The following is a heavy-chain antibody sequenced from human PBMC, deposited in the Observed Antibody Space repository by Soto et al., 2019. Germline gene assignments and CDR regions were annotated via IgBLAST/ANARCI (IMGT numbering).Heavy chain of an antibody. CDR1: GGTFSSYA. Sequence: GASVKVSCKASGGTFSSYAISWVRQAPGQGLEWMGGIIPIFGTANYAQKFQGRVTITADESTSTAYMELSSLRSEDTAVYYCATVRGGSGSYPNYYYGMDVWGQGTTVTVSS. J-gene: IGHJ6*02. CDR3: ATVRGGSGSYPNYYYGMDV. CDR2: IIPIFGTA. D-gene: IGHD3-10*01. V-gene: IGHV1-69*13.